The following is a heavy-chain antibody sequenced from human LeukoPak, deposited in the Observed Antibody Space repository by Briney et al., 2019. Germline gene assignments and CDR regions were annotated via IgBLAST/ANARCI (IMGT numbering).Heavy chain of an antibody. CDR2: TNRDGSTT. D-gene: IGHD2-15*01. J-gene: IGHJ4*02. CDR3: AREKYCNGGSCYEVFLGDY. V-gene: IGHV3-74*01. Sequence: PGGSLRLSCAASGFTFSSHWMHWVRQAPGKGLVWVSRTNRDGSTTSYADSVKGRFTISRDNAKNTLYLQMNSLRAEDTAVYYCAREKYCNGGSCYEVFLGDYWGQGTLVTVSS. CDR1: GFTFSSHW.